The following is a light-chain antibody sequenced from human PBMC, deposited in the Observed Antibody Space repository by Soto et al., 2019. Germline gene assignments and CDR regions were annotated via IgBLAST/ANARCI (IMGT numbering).Light chain of an antibody. J-gene: IGKJ4*01. CDR1: QSVSSVF. V-gene: IGKV3-20*01. CDR2: GAS. Sequence: EFVLTQSPGTLSLSPGERATLSCRASQSVSSVFLAWYQQKPGQPPRLLIYGASTRGSGTPDRFSGSGSGTDFTLTISRLEPEDFAVYYCQHYGSSPPLAFGGGTKVDIK. CDR3: QHYGSSPPLA.